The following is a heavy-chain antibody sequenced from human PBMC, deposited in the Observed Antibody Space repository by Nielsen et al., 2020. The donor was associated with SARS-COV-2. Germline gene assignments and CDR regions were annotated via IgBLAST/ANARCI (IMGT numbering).Heavy chain of an antibody. CDR3: ARDGWGYSGYDFYYYGMDV. CDR1: GFTFSSYW. J-gene: IGHJ6*02. Sequence: GGSLGLSCAASGFTFSSYWMSWVRQAPGKGLEWVANIKQDGSEKYYVDSVKGRFTISRDNAKNSLYLQMNSLRAEDTAVYYCARDGWGYSGYDFYYYGMDVWGQGTTVTVSS. CDR2: IKQDGSEK. D-gene: IGHD5-12*01. V-gene: IGHV3-7*01.